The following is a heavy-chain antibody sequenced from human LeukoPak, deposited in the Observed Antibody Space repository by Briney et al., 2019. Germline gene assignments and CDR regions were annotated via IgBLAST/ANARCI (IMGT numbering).Heavy chain of an antibody. D-gene: IGHD3-3*01. CDR1: GFTFSSNA. CDR3: APTPSGYSLGY. CDR2: INDKGSGT. J-gene: IGHJ4*02. V-gene: IGHV3-23*01. Sequence: GGSLRLSCTASGFTFSSNALSWVRQAPGKGLEWVSSINDKGSGTFYADSVKGRFTISRDNSKNTLYLQMNSLRAEDTAVYYCAPTPSGYSLGYWGQGTLVTVSS.